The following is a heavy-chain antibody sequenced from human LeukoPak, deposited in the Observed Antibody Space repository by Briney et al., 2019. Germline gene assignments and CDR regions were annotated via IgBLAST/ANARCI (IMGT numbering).Heavy chain of an antibody. V-gene: IGHV4-31*03. Sequence: SETLSLTCTVSGGSINSRGYYWNWIRQHPGKGLEWIGYIYYSGSTYYNPSLKSRVTVSVDTSKNQFSLKLSSVTAADTAVYYCARVEWFGELSPFITFDYWGQGTLVTVSS. CDR2: IYYSGST. J-gene: IGHJ4*02. D-gene: IGHD3-10*01. CDR1: GGSINSRGYY. CDR3: ARVEWFGELSPFITFDY.